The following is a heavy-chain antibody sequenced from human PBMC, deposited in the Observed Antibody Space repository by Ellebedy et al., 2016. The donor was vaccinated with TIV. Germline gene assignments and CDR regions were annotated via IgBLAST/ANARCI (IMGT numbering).Heavy chain of an antibody. Sequence: SETLSLXXTVSGGSISSYYWSWIRQPAGKGLEWIGRIYTSGSTNYNPSLKSRVTMSVDTSKNQFSLKLSSVTAADTAVYYCARGDSYYYYYMDVWGKGTTVTVSS. CDR2: IYTSGST. D-gene: IGHD2-21*02. J-gene: IGHJ6*03. CDR3: ARGDSYYYYYMDV. CDR1: GGSISSYY. V-gene: IGHV4-4*07.